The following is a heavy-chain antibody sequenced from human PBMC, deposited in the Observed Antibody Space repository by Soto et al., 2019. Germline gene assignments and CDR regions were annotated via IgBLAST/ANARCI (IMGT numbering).Heavy chain of an antibody. CDR1: RGSISTYY. J-gene: IGHJ6*02. CDR3: ARDGVVPSAPYYGMDV. CDR2: VYFTGST. D-gene: IGHD3-3*01. Sequence: SETLSLTCTVSRGSISTYYWSWIRQPPGKRLEWIGYVYFTGSTNYNPSLKSRVTISVDTSKNQFSLELSSVTAADTAVYYCARDGVVPSAPYYGMDVWGQGTTVTVSS. V-gene: IGHV4-59*01.